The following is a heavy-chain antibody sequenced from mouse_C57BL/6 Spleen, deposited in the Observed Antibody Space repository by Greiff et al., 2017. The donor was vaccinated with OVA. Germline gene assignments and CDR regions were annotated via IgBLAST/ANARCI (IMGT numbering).Heavy chain of an antibody. Sequence: LQQPGSELVRPGASVKLSCKASGYTFTSYWMHWVKQRPGQGLEWIGNIYPGSGSTNYDEKFKGKATLTVDTSSSTAYMQLSSLTSEDSAVYYCTRSYYYGSSCYAMDDWGQGTSVTVSS. CDR2: IYPGSGST. D-gene: IGHD1-1*01. J-gene: IGHJ4*01. V-gene: IGHV1S22*01. CDR3: TRSYYYGSSCYAMDD. CDR1: GYTFTSYW.